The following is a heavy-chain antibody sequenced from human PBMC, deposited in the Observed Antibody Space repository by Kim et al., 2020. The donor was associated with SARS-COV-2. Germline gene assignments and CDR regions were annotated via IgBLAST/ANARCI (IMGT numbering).Heavy chain of an antibody. D-gene: IGHD6-13*01. CDR2: INPGDSDI. CDR3: ARFRGSGQQLVPNDY. J-gene: IGHJ4*02. Sequence: GESLKISCKGSGYSFTSYWIGWVRQMPGKGLEWMGIINPGDSDIRYSPSFQGQVTISADKSISTAYLQWSSLKASDTAMYYCARFRGSGQQLVPNDYWGQGTLVTVSS. CDR1: GYSFTSYW. V-gene: IGHV5-51*01.